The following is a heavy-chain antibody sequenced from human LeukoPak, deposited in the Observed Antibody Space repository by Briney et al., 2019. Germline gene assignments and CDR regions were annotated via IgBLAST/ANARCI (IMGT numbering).Heavy chain of an antibody. CDR3: ARARRTYYYDSGTFDY. D-gene: IGHD3-22*01. Sequence: SETLSLTCTVSGGSISSGSYYWSWIRQPAGTGLEWIGRIYTSGSTNYNPSLKSRVTISVDTSKNQFSLKLSSVTAADTAVYYCARARRTYYYDSGTFDYWGQGTLVTVSS. CDR2: IYTSGST. CDR1: GGSISSGSYY. V-gene: IGHV4-61*02. J-gene: IGHJ4*02.